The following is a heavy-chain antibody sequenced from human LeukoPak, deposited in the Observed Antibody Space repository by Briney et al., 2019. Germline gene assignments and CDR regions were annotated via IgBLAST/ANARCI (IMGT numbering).Heavy chain of an antibody. CDR2: IGIGTSQI. D-gene: IGHD6-6*01. V-gene: IGHV3-21*01. Sequence: GGSLRLSCAASGFSFSAYSMNWVRQTPGKGLEWVSAIGIGTSQIWYADSVKGRFTISRDNAKNSVYLEMTSLRAEDTAVYYCARDLELVGIDYWGQGSLVTVSS. J-gene: IGHJ4*02. CDR1: GFSFSAYS. CDR3: ARDLELVGIDY.